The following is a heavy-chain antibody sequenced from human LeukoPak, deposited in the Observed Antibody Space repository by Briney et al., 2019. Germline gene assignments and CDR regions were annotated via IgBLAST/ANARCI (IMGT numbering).Heavy chain of an antibody. CDR2: ISGSGGST. CDR3: ARDSCSLTMCFGFFDH. D-gene: IGHD3-10*02. J-gene: IGHJ4*02. Sequence: GGSLRLSRAASGFTFSSYAMSWVRQAPGKGLEWVSAISGSGGSTYYADSVKGRFTISRDNSKNTLYLQMNSLRAEDTAVYYCARDSCSLTMCFGFFDHWGQGSLVTVSS. V-gene: IGHV3-23*01. CDR1: GFTFSSYA.